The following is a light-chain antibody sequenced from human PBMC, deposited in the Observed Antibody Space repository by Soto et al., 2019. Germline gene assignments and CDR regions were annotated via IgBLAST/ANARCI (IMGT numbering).Light chain of an antibody. J-gene: IGLJ2*01. Sequence: QLVLTQPPSVSGAPGQRVTISCTGSSSNIGAGYDVHWYRHLPGTAPKLLIYGNSNRPSGVPDRFSGSKSGTSASLAITGLQAEDEADYYCQSYDTSLRGVFGGGTKLTVL. CDR1: SSNIGAGYD. CDR2: GNS. V-gene: IGLV1-40*01. CDR3: QSYDTSLRGV.